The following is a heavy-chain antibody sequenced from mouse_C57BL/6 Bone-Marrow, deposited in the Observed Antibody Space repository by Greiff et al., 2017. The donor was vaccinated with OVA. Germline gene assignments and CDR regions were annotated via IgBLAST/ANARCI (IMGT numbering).Heavy chain of an antibody. CDR2: IWSDGST. Sequence: VQLVESGPGLVAPSQSLSITCTVSGFSLTSYGVHWVRQPPGKGLEWLVVIWSDGSTTYNSALKSRLSISKDNSKSQVFLKMNSLQTGDTAMYYCARQGTVVATDWYFDVWGTGTTVTVSS. D-gene: IGHD1-1*01. CDR3: ARQGTVVATDWYFDV. CDR1: GFSLTSYG. V-gene: IGHV2-6-1*01. J-gene: IGHJ1*03.